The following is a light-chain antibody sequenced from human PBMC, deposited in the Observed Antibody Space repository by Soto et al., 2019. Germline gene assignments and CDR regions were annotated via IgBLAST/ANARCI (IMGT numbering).Light chain of an antibody. CDR3: CSFAGSNTFV. Sequence: QSVLAQPASVSGSPGQSITLSCTGTSSDVGSYNLVSWYQQHPGKAPKLMIYGGNKRPSGVSNRFSGSKSGNTASLTISGLQAEDEADYYCCSFAGSNTFVFGTGTKVTVL. CDR1: SSDVGSYNL. J-gene: IGLJ1*01. CDR2: GGN. V-gene: IGLV2-23*03.